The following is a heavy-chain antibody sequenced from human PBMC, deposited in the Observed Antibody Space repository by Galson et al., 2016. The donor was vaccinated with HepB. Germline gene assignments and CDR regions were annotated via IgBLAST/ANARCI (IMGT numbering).Heavy chain of an antibody. Sequence: CAISWDSVSSNSAAWNWIRQSPSRGLEWLGRTYYRSKWYNDYALSLKVRITIDPDTYNNKFSLQLHSVTPEHTAIYYCDSAQTGTAQIRAFDCWGQGKMVTVSS. V-gene: IGHV6-1*01. CDR2: TYYRSKWYN. CDR1: WDSVSSNSAA. D-gene: IGHD1-7*01. CDR3: DSAQTGTAQIRAFDC. J-gene: IGHJ3*01.